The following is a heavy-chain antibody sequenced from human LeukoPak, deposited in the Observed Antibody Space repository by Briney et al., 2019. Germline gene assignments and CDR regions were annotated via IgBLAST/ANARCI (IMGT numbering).Heavy chain of an antibody. J-gene: IGHJ4*02. CDR1: GGSFSGYY. Sequence: PSETLSLTCAVFGGSFSGYYWSWIRQSPEKGLEWIGEMSHTGATNYNPSLKSRVTVSVDTSKKQFSLNLRSVTAADTAVYYCAVNWNDDGFDYWGQGTLVTVSS. CDR3: AVNWNDDGFDY. V-gene: IGHV4-34*01. D-gene: IGHD1-20*01. CDR2: MSHTGAT.